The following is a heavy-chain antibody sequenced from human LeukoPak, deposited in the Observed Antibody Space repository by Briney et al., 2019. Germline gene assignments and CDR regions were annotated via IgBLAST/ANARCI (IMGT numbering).Heavy chain of an antibody. V-gene: IGHV4-30-2*01. CDR3: ARVTDDSSGYSWFDP. CDR1: GGSISSGGYS. Sequence: SQTLSLTCAVSGGSISSGGYSWSWIRQPPGKGLEWIGYIYHSGSTYYNPSLKSRVTISVDRSKNQFSLKLSSVTAADTAVYYCARVTDDSSGYSWFDPWGQGTLVTVSS. CDR2: IYHSGST. D-gene: IGHD3-22*01. J-gene: IGHJ5*02.